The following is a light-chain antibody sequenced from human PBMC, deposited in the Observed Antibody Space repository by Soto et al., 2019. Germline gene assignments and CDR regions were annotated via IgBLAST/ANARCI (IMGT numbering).Light chain of an antibody. J-gene: IGKJ2*02. CDR1: QGFSNS. CDR2: AAS. CDR3: QQPDSYPCT. Sequence: DIQLTQSPSFLYASVGDRVTITCRASQGFSNSLAWYQQKPGKAPKLLIYAASTLQSGVPSRFSGSGSGTEVTLTISCLQPEDFATYYCQQPDSYPCTFGQGTKLEIK. V-gene: IGKV1-9*01.